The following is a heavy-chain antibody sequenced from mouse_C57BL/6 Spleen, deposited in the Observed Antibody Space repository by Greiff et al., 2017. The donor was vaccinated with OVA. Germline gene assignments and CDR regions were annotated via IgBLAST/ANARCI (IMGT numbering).Heavy chain of an antibody. D-gene: IGHD1-1*01. J-gene: IGHJ1*03. CDR2: IYPGNGDT. CDR3: AREVFTTGYFDV. Sequence: QVTLKVSGAELVRPGASVKMSCKASGYTFTSYNMHWVKQTPRQGLEWIGAIYPGNGDTSYNQKFKGKATLTVDKSSSTAYMQLSSLTSEDSAVYFCAREVFTTGYFDVWGTGTTVTVSS. V-gene: IGHV1-12*01. CDR1: GYTFTSYN.